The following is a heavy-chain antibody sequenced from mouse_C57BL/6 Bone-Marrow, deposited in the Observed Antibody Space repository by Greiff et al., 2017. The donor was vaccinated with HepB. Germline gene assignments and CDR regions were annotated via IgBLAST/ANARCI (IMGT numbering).Heavy chain of an antibody. D-gene: IGHD1-1*01. CDR3: ARRFTTVVARYYAMDY. CDR1: GFTFSSYA. V-gene: IGHV5-4*03. J-gene: IGHJ4*01. Sequence: EVKVEESGGGLVKPGGSLKLSCAASGFTFSSYAMSWVRQTPEKRLEWVATISDGGSYTYYPDNVKGRFTISRDNAKNNLYLQLSHLKSEDTAMYYCARRFTTVVARYYAMDYWGQGTSVTVSS. CDR2: ISDGGSYT.